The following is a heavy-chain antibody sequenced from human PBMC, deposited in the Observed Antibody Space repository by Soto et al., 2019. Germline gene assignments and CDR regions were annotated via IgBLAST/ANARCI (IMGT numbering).Heavy chain of an antibody. CDR2: ISYSGST. J-gene: IGHJ5*02. CDR1: GGSINSDEYY. V-gene: IGHV4-30-4*01. CDR3: ARDRGSSWMYKWFDP. D-gene: IGHD6-13*01. Sequence: LSLTCTVSGGSINSDEYYWSWIRQPPGRGLEWIGHISYSGSTYYSPSLKSRLTISIDTSKNQFSLKLTSVTAADAAVYFCARDRGSSWMYKWFDPWGQGTLVTVSS.